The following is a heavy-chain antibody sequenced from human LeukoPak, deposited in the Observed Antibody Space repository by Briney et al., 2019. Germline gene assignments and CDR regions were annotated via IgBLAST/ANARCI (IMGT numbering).Heavy chain of an antibody. J-gene: IGHJ1*01. CDR3: ARDPDYDSSGRYPEKYFRH. CDR2: INHSGST. V-gene: IGHV4-34*01. CDR1: GGSFSGYY. Sequence: PSETLSLTCAVYGGSFSGYYWSWIRQPPGKGLEWIGEINHSGSTNYNPSLKSRVTISVDTSKNQFSLKLSSVTAADTAVYYCARDPDYDSSGRYPEKYFRHWGQGTLVTVSS. D-gene: IGHD3-22*01.